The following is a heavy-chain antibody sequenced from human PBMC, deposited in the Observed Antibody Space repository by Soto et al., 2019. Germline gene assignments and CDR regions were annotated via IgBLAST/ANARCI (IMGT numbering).Heavy chain of an antibody. CDR3: ARERSFGADY. CDR2: MNPNSGNT. CDR1: EYTFTSYD. V-gene: IGHV1-8*01. J-gene: IGHJ4*02. Sequence: QVQLVQSGAEVKKPGASVKVSCKASEYTFTSYDINWVRQATGQGLEWMGWMNPNSGNTGYAQKFQGRVTMTRNTSITTVYLELSSLRSEDTALYYCARERSFGADYWGQGTLVTVSS. D-gene: IGHD3-16*01.